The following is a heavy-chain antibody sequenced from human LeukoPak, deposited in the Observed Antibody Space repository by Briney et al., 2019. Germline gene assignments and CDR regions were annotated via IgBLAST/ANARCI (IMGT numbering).Heavy chain of an antibody. CDR1: GFTFSSYA. CDR2: ISYDGSNK. Sequence: GRSLRLSCAASGFTFSSYAMHWVRQAPGKGLEWVAVISYDGSNKYYTDSVKGRFTISRDNSKNTLYLQMNSLRAEDRAVYYCARYSDSSGWYEGMEYWGQGTLVTVSS. V-gene: IGHV3-30-3*01. D-gene: IGHD6-19*01. J-gene: IGHJ4*02. CDR3: ARYSDSSGWYEGMEY.